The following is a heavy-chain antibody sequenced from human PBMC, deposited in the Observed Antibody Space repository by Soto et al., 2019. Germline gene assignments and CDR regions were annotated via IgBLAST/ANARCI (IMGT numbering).Heavy chain of an antibody. V-gene: IGHV3-23*01. J-gene: IGHJ3*02. D-gene: IGHD4-17*01. CDR1: GFTFSSYA. CDR2: ISGCGGRT. CDR3: AKVLIVRTVTTEDSAFDI. Sequence: GGSLRLSCAASGFTFSSYAMSWVRQAPGKGLEWVSAISGCGGRTYHADSVKGRFTNARENSKNRLYLQMNSLRAEDTAVYYCAKVLIVRTVTTEDSAFDIWGQGTMVTVSS.